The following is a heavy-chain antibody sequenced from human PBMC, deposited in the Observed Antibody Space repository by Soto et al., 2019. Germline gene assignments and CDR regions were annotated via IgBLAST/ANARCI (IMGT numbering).Heavy chain of an antibody. J-gene: IGHJ4*02. V-gene: IGHV3-23*01. D-gene: IGHD5-18*01. CDR1: GFTFSSYA. CDR2: VSGSGGST. Sequence: GGSLRLSCAASGFTFSSYAMSWVRQAPGKGLEWVSAVSGSGGSTYYADSVKGRFTISRDNSKNTLYLQMNSLRAEDTAVYYCAKDRAPAMVTLYDYWGQGTLVTVSS. CDR3: AKDRAPAMVTLYDY.